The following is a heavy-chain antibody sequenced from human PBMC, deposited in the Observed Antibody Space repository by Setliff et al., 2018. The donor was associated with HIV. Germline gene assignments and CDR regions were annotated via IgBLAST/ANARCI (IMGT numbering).Heavy chain of an antibody. Sequence: PGGSLRLSCAASGFTFSSYAMHWVRQAPGKGLEWVAVISGSGDSAYYADSVKGRFTISRDDSKNMLFLQMDSLRVEDTAVYYCAKSHTFYFDTPSYPLDYWGQGTLVTVSS. J-gene: IGHJ4*02. V-gene: IGHV3-23*01. CDR3: AKSHTFYFDTPSYPLDY. CDR2: ISGSGDSA. CDR1: GFTFSSYA. D-gene: IGHD3-9*01.